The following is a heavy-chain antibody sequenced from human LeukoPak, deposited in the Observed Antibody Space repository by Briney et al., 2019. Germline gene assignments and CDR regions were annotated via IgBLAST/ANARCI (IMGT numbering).Heavy chain of an antibody. CDR2: IYTSGST. CDR1: GGSISSYY. D-gene: IGHD3-3*01. Sequence: PSETLSLTCTVSGGSISSYYWSWIRQPAGKGLEWIGRIYTSGSTNHNPSLKSRVTISVDTSKNQFSLKLSSVTAADTAVYYCARVEAALSLAEYFQHWGQGTLVTVSS. V-gene: IGHV4-4*07. J-gene: IGHJ1*01. CDR3: ARVEAALSLAEYFQH.